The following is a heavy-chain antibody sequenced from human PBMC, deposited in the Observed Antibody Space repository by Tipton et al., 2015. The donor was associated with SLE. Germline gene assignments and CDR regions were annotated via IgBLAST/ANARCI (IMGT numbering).Heavy chain of an antibody. J-gene: IGHJ4*02. CDR3: ARAEVTASLGKTGDYFDY. V-gene: IGHV3-30*19. CDR1: GFTFSSYG. D-gene: IGHD5-18*01. CDR2: IWYDGSNK. Sequence: SLRLSCAASGFTFSSYGMHWVRQAPGKGLEWVAVIWYDGSNKYYADSVKGRFTISRDNSKNTLYLQMNSLRAEDTAVYYCARAEVTASLGKTGDYFDYWGQGTLVTVSS.